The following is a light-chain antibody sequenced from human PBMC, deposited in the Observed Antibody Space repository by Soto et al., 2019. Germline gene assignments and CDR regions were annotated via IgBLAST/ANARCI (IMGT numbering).Light chain of an antibody. J-gene: IGKJ4*01. CDR3: QQYDNLPLT. Sequence: EIVLTQSPGTLSLSPGERATLSCRASQSVVSTYLAWYQQKPGQAPRLLISGASDRATGNPDRFSGSGCGTDFTLTISRLEPEDFAVYYCQQYDNLPLTFGGGTEV. V-gene: IGKV3-20*01. CDR1: QSVVSTY. CDR2: GAS.